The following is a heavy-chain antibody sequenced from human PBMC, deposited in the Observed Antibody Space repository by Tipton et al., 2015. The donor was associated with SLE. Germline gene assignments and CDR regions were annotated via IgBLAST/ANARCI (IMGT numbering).Heavy chain of an antibody. CDR1: VTPSAGVIT. CDR3: ARDALLGWFDP. D-gene: IGHD1-26*01. J-gene: IGHJ5*02. V-gene: IGHV4-38-2*02. CDR2: VYPGGTA. Sequence: TLSSPALSLVTPSAGVITGAGSVSPRGGLEWLGSVYPGGTAYYNPSLKSRVTISVDTSKNQFSLKLSSVTAADTAVYYCARDALLGWFDPWGQGTLVTVSS.